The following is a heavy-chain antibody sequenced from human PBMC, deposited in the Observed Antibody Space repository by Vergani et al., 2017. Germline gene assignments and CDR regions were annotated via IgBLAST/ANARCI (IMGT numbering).Heavy chain of an antibody. Sequence: QVQLQESGPGLVKPSETLSLTCTVSGGTISSYYWSWIRQPPGKGLEWIGHIHYSGSTNYNPALKSRVTISVDTSKNQFSLKLSSVTAAGPAVYYCAATYSPGGTFDYWGQGTLVTVSS. CDR1: GGTISSYY. V-gene: IGHV4-59*08. J-gene: IGHJ4*02. D-gene: IGHD2-15*01. CDR3: AATYSPGGTFDY. CDR2: IHYSGST.